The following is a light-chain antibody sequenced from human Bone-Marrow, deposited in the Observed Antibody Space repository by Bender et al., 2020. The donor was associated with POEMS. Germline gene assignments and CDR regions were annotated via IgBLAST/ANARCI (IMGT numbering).Light chain of an antibody. CDR2: SNY. Sequence: QSVLTQPPSASGTPGQSVIISCSGTDSNFGGNNVNWYQHLPGTAPRLVVYSNYQRPSGVPARFSGSKSGNTATLTISGTQAMDEADYYCQAWDSSAAVFGGGTKLTVL. V-gene: IGLV1-44*01. CDR3: QAWDSSAAV. J-gene: IGLJ2*01. CDR1: DSNFGGNN.